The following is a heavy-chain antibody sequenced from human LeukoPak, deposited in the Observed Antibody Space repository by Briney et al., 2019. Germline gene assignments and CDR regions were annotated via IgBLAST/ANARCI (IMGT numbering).Heavy chain of an antibody. CDR3: ARDEWLYYYYGMDV. Sequence: GSLRLSCAASEFSFSSYWMSWVRQAPGKGLEWVANIKQDGSEKYYVDSVKGRFTISRDNAKNSLYLQMNSLRAEDTAVYYCARDEWLYYYYGMDVWGQGTTVTVSS. CDR2: IKQDGSEK. CDR1: EFSFSSYW. V-gene: IGHV3-7*01. J-gene: IGHJ6*02. D-gene: IGHD5-12*01.